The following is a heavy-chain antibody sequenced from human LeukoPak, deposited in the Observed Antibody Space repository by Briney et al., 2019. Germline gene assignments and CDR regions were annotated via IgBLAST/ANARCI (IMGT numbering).Heavy chain of an antibody. D-gene: IGHD3-10*01. CDR1: GGSISSYY. J-gene: IGHJ5*02. V-gene: IGHV4-59*01. Sequence: SETLSLTCTVSGGSISSYYWSWIRQPPGKGLEWIGYIYYSGSTNYNPPLKSRVTISVDTSKNQFSLKLCSVTAADTAVYYCARDPFHYYGSGGWFDPWGQGTLVTVSS. CDR3: ARDPFHYYGSGGWFDP. CDR2: IYYSGST.